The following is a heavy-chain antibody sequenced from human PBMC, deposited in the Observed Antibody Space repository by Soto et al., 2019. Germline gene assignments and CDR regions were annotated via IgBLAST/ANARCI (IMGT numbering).Heavy chain of an antibody. CDR1: GSSISSVGYS. Sequence: PSEALPLTCAVSGSSISSVGYSWSWIRQPPGKGLEWIGYIYHSGSTYYNPSLKSRVTISVDRSENQFSLKLSSVTAADTAVYYCARGSGEYYYYYYGMDVWGQGTTVTVSS. CDR2: IYHSGST. CDR3: ARGSGEYYYYYYGMDV. D-gene: IGHD1-26*01. V-gene: IGHV4-30-2*01. J-gene: IGHJ6*02.